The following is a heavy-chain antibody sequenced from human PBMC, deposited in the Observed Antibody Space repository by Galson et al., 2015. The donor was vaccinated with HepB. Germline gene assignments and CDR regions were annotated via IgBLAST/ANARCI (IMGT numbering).Heavy chain of an antibody. V-gene: IGHV5-51*03. Sequence: QSGAEVKKPGESLKISCKTSGYSFTTYWIGWVRQMPGKGLEWMGIIYPGDSDTRYSPSFQGQVTISADKSISTAYLQWSSLKASDTAMYYCARLQATASYYYYYGMDVWGQGTTVTVSS. CDR1: GYSFTTYW. CDR3: ARLQATASYYYYYGMDV. J-gene: IGHJ6*02. CDR2: IYPGDSDT. D-gene: IGHD1-26*01.